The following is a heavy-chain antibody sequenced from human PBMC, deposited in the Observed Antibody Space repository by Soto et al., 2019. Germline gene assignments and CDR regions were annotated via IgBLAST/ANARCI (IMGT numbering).Heavy chain of an antibody. D-gene: IGHD2-2*01. CDR3: ARSTYYYYRDV. J-gene: IGHJ6*03. CDR2: INHSGST. CDR1: GGSFSGYY. Sequence: QVQLQQWGAGLLKPSETLSLTCAVYGGSFSGYYWSWIRQPPGKGLEWIGEINHSGSTNYNPFLKSRVTISVDTSKNQFSLKLSSVTAADTAVYYCARSTYYYYRDVWGKGTTVTVSS. V-gene: IGHV4-34*01.